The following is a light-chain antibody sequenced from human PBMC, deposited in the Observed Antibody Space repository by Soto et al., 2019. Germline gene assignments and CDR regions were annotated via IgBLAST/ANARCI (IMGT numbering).Light chain of an antibody. CDR2: GAS. CDR1: QSVSSRS. Sequence: EIVLAQSPGTLSLSPGERATLSCRASQSVSSRSLAWYQQKPGQAHRLLISGASSRAADIPDRFSGTGSGTEFTLTISSLKSEDYAVYYCQQYKSWPTITFGQGTRLEIK. J-gene: IGKJ5*01. V-gene: IGKV3-20*01. CDR3: QQYKSWPTIT.